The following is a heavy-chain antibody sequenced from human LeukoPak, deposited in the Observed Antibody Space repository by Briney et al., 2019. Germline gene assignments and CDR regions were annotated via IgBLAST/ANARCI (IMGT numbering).Heavy chain of an antibody. D-gene: IGHD2-2*01. V-gene: IGHV4-4*07. CDR1: GGSISSYY. Sequence: SETLSLTCTVSGGSISSYYWSWIRQPAGKGLEWIGHIYTSGSTNYNPSLKSRVTMSVDRSKNQFSLKLNSVTAADTAVYYCARSVKYQLLFDYWGQGTLVTVSS. CDR2: IYTSGST. J-gene: IGHJ4*02. CDR3: ARSVKYQLLFDY.